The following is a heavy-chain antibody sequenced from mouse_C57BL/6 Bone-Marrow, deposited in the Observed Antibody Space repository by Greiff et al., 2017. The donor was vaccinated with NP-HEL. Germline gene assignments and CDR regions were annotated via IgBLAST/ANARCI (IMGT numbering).Heavy chain of an antibody. Sequence: QVHVKQSGAELVRPGTSVKVSCKASGYAFTNYLIEWVKQRPGQGLEWIGVINPGSGGTNYNEKFKGKATLTADKSSSTASMQLSSLTSEDSAVYFCARNDGYYPWFAYWGQGTLVTVSA. J-gene: IGHJ3*01. CDR3: ARNDGYYPWFAY. D-gene: IGHD2-3*01. CDR1: GYAFTNYL. CDR2: INPGSGGT. V-gene: IGHV1-54*01.